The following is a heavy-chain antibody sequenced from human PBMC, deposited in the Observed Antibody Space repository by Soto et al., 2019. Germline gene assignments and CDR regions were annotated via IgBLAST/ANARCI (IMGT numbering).Heavy chain of an antibody. D-gene: IGHD3-10*01. J-gene: IGHJ4*02. CDR3: AGVTMVRGVISFDY. V-gene: IGHV4-59*08. Sequence: SETLSLTCTVSGGPISSYYWSWIRQPPGKGLEWIGYIYYSGSTNYNPSLKSRVTISVDTSKNQFSLKLSSVTAADTAVYYCAGVTMVRGVISFDYWGQGTLVTVSS. CDR2: IYYSGST. CDR1: GGPISSYY.